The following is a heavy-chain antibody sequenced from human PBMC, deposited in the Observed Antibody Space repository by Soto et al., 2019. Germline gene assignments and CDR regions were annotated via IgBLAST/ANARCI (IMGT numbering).Heavy chain of an antibody. CDR3: ARSPPYYDFWSGYYTGWYGYFDY. J-gene: IGHJ4*02. Sequence: SETLSLTCTVSGGSIISSSYYWGLIRQPPGKGLEWIGSIYYSGSTYYNPSLKSRVTISVDTSKNQFSLKLSSVTAADTAVYYCARSPPYYDFWSGYYTGWYGYFDYWDQGTLVTVSS. D-gene: IGHD3-3*01. CDR1: GGSIISSSYY. CDR2: IYYSGST. V-gene: IGHV4-39*01.